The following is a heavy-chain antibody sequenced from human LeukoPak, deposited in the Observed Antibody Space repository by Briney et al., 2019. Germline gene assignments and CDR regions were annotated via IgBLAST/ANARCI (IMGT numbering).Heavy chain of an antibody. CDR3: ARGGDIVVVPAALQYYYYYGMDV. V-gene: IGHV4-39*01. CDR2: IYYSGST. Sequence: SETLSPTCTVSGGSISSSSYYWGWIRQPPGKGLEWIGSIYYSGSTYYNPSLKSRVTISVDTSKNQFSLKLSSVTAADTAVYYCARGGDIVVVPAALQYYYYYGMDVWGQGTTVTVSS. CDR1: GGSISSSSYY. D-gene: IGHD2-2*01. J-gene: IGHJ6*02.